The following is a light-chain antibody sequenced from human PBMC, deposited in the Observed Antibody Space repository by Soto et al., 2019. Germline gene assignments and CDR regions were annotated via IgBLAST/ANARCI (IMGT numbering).Light chain of an antibody. CDR1: SSSSGADYD. CDR2: GNT. CDR3: QSYDSSLRGYV. V-gene: IGLV1-40*01. Sequence: QSALAQPPSVSGAPGQRVTISCTGISSSSGADYDVHWYQQLPGRAPKLLIYGNTNRPSGVPDRFSGSKSGTAASLAITGLQAEDEADYYCQSYDSSLRGYVFGTGTKVTV. J-gene: IGLJ1*01.